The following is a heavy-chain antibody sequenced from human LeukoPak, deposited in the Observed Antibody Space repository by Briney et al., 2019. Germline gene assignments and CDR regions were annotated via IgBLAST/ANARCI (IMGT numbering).Heavy chain of an antibody. CDR2: IYTSGNT. CDR3: ARSTSWLPDY. J-gene: IGHJ4*02. V-gene: IGHV4-4*07. CDR1: GGSISSYY. Sequence: MSSETLSLTCTVSGGSISSYYWSWVRQPAGKGLEWIGRIYTSGNTNYNPSLKGRVTMTVDTSKNQFSLNLSSVTAADTAVYYCARSTSWLPDYWGQGTLVTVSS. D-gene: IGHD3-22*01.